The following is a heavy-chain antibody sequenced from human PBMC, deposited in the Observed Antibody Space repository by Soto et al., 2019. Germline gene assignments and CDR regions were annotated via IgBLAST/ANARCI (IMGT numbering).Heavy chain of an antibody. V-gene: IGHV4-31*03. J-gene: IGHJ3*02. Sequence: QVQLQESGPGLVKPSQTLSLTCTVSGGSISSGGYYWSWIRQHPGKGLEWIGYIYYSGSTYYNPSLKSRVTISVDTSKNQFSLKLSSVTAADTAVYYCARSTEDTAMVGDAFDIWGQGTMVTVSS. CDR2: IYYSGST. D-gene: IGHD5-18*01. CDR3: ARSTEDTAMVGDAFDI. CDR1: GGSISSGGYY.